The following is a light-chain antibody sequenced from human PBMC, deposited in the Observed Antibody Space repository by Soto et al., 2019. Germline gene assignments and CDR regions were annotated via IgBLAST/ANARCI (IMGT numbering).Light chain of an antibody. CDR2: DAS. V-gene: IGKV1-5*01. J-gene: IGKJ1*01. Sequence: DIQVTQSPPTLSASVGDRVTITCRASQTISTWMAWYQQKPGKAPKLLVYDASTLQSGVASRFSGSGSGTEFTLIISGLQTDDSATYDCQHYNSYPEAFGQGTKVDIK. CDR3: QHYNSYPEA. CDR1: QTISTW.